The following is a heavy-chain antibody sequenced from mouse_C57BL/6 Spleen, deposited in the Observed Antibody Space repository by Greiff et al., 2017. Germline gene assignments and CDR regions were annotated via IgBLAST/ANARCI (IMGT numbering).Heavy chain of an antibody. CDR1: GYTFTNYW. CDR3: ARDGWGLDY. CDR2: INPSNGGT. Sequence: QVHVKQPGTELVKPGASVKLSCKASGYTFTNYWMHWVKRRPGQGLEWIGNINPSNGGTNYNEKFKTKATLTLDKSSSTAYMQLSSLTSEDSAVYYCARDGWGLDYWGQGTTLTVSS. V-gene: IGHV1-53*01. J-gene: IGHJ2*01. D-gene: IGHD1-2*01.